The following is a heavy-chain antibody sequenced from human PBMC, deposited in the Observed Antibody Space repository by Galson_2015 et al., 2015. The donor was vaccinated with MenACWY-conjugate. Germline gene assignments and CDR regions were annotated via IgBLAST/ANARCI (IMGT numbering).Heavy chain of an antibody. CDR3: AKFGPSGGVTTGWILHLDS. CDR2: IGGSGDST. J-gene: IGHJ4*02. Sequence: SLRLSCAASGFTFSNFGLSWVRKAPGEGLEWVSSIGGSGDSTYYADSVKGRFTTSRDNSRNTLSLQMNSLRAEDTAVYYCAKFGPSGGVTTGWILHLDSWGQGTPVTVSS. D-gene: IGHD1-26*01. V-gene: IGHV3-23*01. CDR1: GFTFSNFG.